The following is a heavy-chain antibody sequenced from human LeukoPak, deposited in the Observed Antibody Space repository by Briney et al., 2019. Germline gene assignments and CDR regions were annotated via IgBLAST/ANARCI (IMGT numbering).Heavy chain of an antibody. CDR2: INHSGST. J-gene: IGHJ5*02. CDR1: GGSISSGGYS. Sequence: SETLSLTCAVSGGSISSGGYSWSWIRQPPGKGLEWIGEINHSGSTNYNPSLKSRVTISVDTSKNQFSLKLSSVTAAGTAVYYCAGGGVIVFRFDPWGQGTLVTVSS. CDR3: AGGGVIVFRFDP. V-gene: IGHV4-34*01. D-gene: IGHD3-16*02.